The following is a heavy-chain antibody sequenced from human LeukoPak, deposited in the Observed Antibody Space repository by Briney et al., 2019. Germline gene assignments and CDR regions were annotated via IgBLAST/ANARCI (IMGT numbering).Heavy chain of an antibody. CDR3: SRESGGYYGSGTYSDY. CDR2: ISSSGSTI. V-gene: IGHV3-48*03. J-gene: IGHJ4*02. D-gene: IGHD3-10*01. CDR1: GFTFSSYE. Sequence: GGSLRLSCAASGFTFSSYEMNWVRQAPGKGLEWVSYISSSGSTIYYADSVKGRFTISRDNAKNSLYLQMNSLRAEDTALYHCSRESGGYYGSGTYSDYWGQGTLVTVSS.